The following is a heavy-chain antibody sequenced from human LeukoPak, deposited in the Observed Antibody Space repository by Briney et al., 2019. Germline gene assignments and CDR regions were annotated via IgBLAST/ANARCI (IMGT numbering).Heavy chain of an antibody. CDR3: ARIATEDFWSGYTYYFDY. D-gene: IGHD3-3*01. CDR2: IYHSGST. V-gene: IGHV4-38-2*01. J-gene: IGHJ4*02. Sequence: SETLSLTCAVSGYSISSGYYWGWIRQPPGKWLEWIGSIYHSGSTYYNPSLKSRVIISVDTSKNQFSLKLSSVTAADTAVYYCARIATEDFWSGYTYYFDYWGQGTLVTVSS. CDR1: GYSISSGYY.